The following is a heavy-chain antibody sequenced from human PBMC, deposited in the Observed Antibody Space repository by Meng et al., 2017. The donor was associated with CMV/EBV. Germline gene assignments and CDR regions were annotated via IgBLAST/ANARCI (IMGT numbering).Heavy chain of an antibody. Sequence: ASVKVSCKTSGYTFIDFHMPWVRQAPGQGLEWMGWMNPNSGNTGYAQKFQGRVTMTRNTSISTAYMELSSLRSEDTAVYYCARVTRVCSSTSCYIRYYFDYWGQGTLVTVSS. CDR3: ARVTRVCSSTSCYIRYYFDY. CDR1: GYTFIDFH. D-gene: IGHD2-2*02. J-gene: IGHJ4*02. CDR2: MNPNSGNT. V-gene: IGHV1-8*02.